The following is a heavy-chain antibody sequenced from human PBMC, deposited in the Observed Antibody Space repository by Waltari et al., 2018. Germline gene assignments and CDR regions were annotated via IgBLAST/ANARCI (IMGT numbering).Heavy chain of an antibody. CDR2: ISYDGSNK. V-gene: IGHV3-30-3*01. CDR1: GFTFSSYA. Sequence: QVQLVESGGGVVQPGRSLRLSCAASGFTFSSYAMHWVRQAPGKGLEWVAVISYDGSNKYYADSVKGRFTISRDNSKNTLYLQMNSLRAEDTAVYYCARVRRLQLRAGMDYWGQGTL. CDR3: ARVRRLQLRAGMDY. J-gene: IGHJ4*02. D-gene: IGHD5-12*01.